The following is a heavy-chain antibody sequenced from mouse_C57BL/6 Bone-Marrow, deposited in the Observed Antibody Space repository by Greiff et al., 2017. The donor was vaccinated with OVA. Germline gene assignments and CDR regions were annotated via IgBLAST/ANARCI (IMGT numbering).Heavy chain of an antibody. V-gene: IGHV14-3*01. D-gene: IGHD2-3*01. CDR1: GFNIKNTY. J-gene: IGHJ3*01. CDR2: IDPANGNT. Sequence: VQLKESVAELVRPGASVKLSCTASGFNIKNTYMHWVKQRPEQGLEWIGRIDPANGNTKYAPKFQGKATITADTSSNTAYLQLSSLTSEDTAIYYCARDWVYDGYYARFAYWGQGTLVTVSA. CDR3: ARDWVYDGYYARFAY.